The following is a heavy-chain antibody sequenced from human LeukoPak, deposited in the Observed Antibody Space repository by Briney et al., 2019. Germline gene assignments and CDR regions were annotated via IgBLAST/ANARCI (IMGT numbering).Heavy chain of an antibody. J-gene: IGHJ4*02. CDR3: AREGGSWPLDY. V-gene: IGHV1-69*13. D-gene: IGHD6-13*01. CDR2: IIPIFGTA. CDR1: GYTFTGYY. Sequence: SVKVSCKASGYTFTGYYMHWVRQAPGQGLEWMGGIIPIFGTANYAQKFQGRVTITADESTSTAYMELSSLRSEDTAVYYCAREGGSWPLDYWGQGTLVTVSS.